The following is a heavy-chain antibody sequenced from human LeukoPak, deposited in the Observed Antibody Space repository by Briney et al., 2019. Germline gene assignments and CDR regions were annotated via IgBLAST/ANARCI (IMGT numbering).Heavy chain of an antibody. CDR3: ARDIRGYNPFDY. D-gene: IGHD5-24*01. Sequence: GGSLRLSCAASGFTVSSNYMSWVRQAPGKGLEWVSVIYSGGRTNYADSVKGRFTISRDNSKTTLYLQMNRLRAEDTAVYYCARDIRGYNPFDYWGQGTLVTVSS. V-gene: IGHV3-66*01. CDR1: GFTVSSNY. CDR2: IYSGGRT. J-gene: IGHJ4*02.